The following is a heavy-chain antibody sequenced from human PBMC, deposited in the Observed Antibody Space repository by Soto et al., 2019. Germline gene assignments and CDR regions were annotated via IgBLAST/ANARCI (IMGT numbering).Heavy chain of an antibody. CDR1: GGSISSSSYY. CDR2: FYYSGST. V-gene: IGHV4-39*01. Sequence: SETLSLTCTVSGGSISSSSYYWGRIRQPPGKGLEWIGSFYYSGSTYYNPSLKSRVTISVDTSKNQFSLKLSSVTAADTAVYYCATARGSDGVVVPAARKPYYYYMDVWGKGTTVTVSS. CDR3: ATARGSDGVVVPAARKPYYYYMDV. D-gene: IGHD2-2*01. J-gene: IGHJ6*03.